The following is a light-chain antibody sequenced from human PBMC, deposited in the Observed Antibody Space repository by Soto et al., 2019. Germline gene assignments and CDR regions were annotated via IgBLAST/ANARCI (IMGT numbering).Light chain of an antibody. J-gene: IGKJ1*01. Sequence: DIVLTQSPGTLSLSPGERATLSCRASQRVSSYLAWYQQKPGQAPRLLIYDASNRATGIPARFSGSGSGTDFSLTISSLEPEDFAVYNCQQRSNWPRTFDQVNKVEIK. CDR1: QRVSSY. V-gene: IGKV3-11*01. CDR2: DAS. CDR3: QQRSNWPRT.